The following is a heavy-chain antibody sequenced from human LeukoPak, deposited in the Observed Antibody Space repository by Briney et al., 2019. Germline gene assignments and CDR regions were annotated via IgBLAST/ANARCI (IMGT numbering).Heavy chain of an antibody. CDR1: GGTFSSYA. CDR2: IIPIFGTA. V-gene: IGHV1-69*06. Sequence: ASVKVSCKASGGTFSSYAISWVRQAPGQGLEWMGGIIPIFGTANYAQKFQGRVTITADKSTSTAYMELSSLRSGDTAVYYCASSSILRHFDWLFNGMDVWGKGTTVTVSS. J-gene: IGHJ6*04. D-gene: IGHD3-9*01. CDR3: ASSSILRHFDWLFNGMDV.